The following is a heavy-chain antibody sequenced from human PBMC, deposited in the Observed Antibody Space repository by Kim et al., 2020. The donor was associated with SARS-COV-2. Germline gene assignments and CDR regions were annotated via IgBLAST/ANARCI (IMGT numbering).Heavy chain of an antibody. CDR3: ARPRGYSYGQAFDY. Sequence: TPSLKGRVTISVDTSKTPFSLKLSSVTAADTAVYYCARPRGYSYGQAFDYWGQGTLVTVSS. D-gene: IGHD5-18*01. J-gene: IGHJ4*02. V-gene: IGHV4-34*01.